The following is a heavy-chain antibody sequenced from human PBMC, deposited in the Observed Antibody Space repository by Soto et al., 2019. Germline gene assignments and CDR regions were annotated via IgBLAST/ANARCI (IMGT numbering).Heavy chain of an antibody. J-gene: IGHJ4*02. CDR2: IKSKTGGGTT. CDR3: TADYYDSSGYYRPFDY. D-gene: IGHD3-22*01. CDR1: GVTFSNAW. Sequence: TGGSLRLSCAASGVTFSNAWMNWVRQAPGKGLEWVGRIKSKTGGGTTDYAAPVKGRFTISRDDSKNTLYLQMNSLKTEDTAVYYCTADYYDSSGYYRPFDYWGQGTLVTVSS. V-gene: IGHV3-15*07.